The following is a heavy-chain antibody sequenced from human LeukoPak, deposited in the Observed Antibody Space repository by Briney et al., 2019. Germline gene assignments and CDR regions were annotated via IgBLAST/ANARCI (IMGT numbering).Heavy chain of an antibody. CDR2: IIPIFGTT. J-gene: IGHJ5*02. CDR1: GGTFSSYA. CDR3: ARGFGYSSGWYNWFDP. D-gene: IGHD6-19*01. V-gene: IGHV1-69*13. Sequence: SVKVSCKASGGTFSSYAISWVRQAPGQGLEWMGGIIPIFGTTHFAQKFQGRVTITADESTTTASLELSSLRSEDTAVYYCARGFGYSSGWYNWFDPWGQGTLVTVSS.